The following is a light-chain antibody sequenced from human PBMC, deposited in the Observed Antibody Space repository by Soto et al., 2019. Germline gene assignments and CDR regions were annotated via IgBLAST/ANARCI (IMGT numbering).Light chain of an antibody. CDR3: SSYTNNSPLGI. CDR1: SSDIGSYNY. J-gene: IGLJ2*01. Sequence: QSALTQPASVSGSPGQSITISCTGTSSDIGSYNYVAWYQQFPGKTPKLIIYEVRNRPSGVSFRFSGSKSGNTASLTISGLQAEDEADYYCSSYTNNSPLGIFGGGTKLTVL. CDR2: EVR. V-gene: IGLV2-14*01.